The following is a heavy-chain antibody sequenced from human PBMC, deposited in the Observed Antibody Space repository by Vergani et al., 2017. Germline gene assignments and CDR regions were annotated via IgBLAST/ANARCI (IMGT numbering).Heavy chain of an antibody. D-gene: IGHD3-22*01. CDR3: AGDNYYYDSSGYPNWFDP. CDR1: GYTFTSYG. Sequence: QVQLVQSGAEVKKPGASVKVSCKASGYTFTSYGISWVRQAPGQGLEWMGWISAYNGNTNYAQKLQGRVTKTTDTSTSTAYMELRSLRSDDTAVYYCAGDNYYYDSSGYPNWFDPWGQGTLVTVSS. V-gene: IGHV1-18*04. CDR2: ISAYNGNT. J-gene: IGHJ5*02.